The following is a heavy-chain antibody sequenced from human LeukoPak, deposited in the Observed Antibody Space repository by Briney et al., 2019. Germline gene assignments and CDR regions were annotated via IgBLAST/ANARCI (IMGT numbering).Heavy chain of an antibody. CDR1: GFSFSSYS. V-gene: IGHV3-48*04. D-gene: IGHD3-9*01. Sequence: GVSLRPSCAASGFSFSSYSMNWVRQAPGKGLEWVAYISSSGSTIYYADSVKGRFTISRDNAKNSLYLQMNSLRAEDTAVYYCARGQVLRYFDWLPGDYGMDVWGQGTTVTVSS. J-gene: IGHJ6*02. CDR3: ARGQVLRYFDWLPGDYGMDV. CDR2: ISSSGSTI.